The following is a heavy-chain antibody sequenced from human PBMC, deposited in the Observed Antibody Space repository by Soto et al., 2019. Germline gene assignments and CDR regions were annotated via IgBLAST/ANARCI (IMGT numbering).Heavy chain of an antibody. CDR3: ARRKGRNYYYFGMDV. CDR2: IWYDGSNK. V-gene: IGHV3-33*01. Sequence: QVQLVESGGGVVQPGRSLRLYCAASGFTFSSYGMHWVRQAPGKGLGWVAVIWYDGSNKYYADSVKGRFTISRDNSNHTLYLKLNNLIFHETAVYYYARRKGRNYYYFGMDVWGQGTTVTV. J-gene: IGHJ6*02. CDR1: GFTFSSYG.